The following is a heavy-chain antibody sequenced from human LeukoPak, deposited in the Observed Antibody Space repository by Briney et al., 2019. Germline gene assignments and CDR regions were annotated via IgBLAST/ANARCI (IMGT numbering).Heavy chain of an antibody. V-gene: IGHV3-9*01. Sequence: PGGSLRLSCAASGFTFDDYAMHWVRQAPGKGLEWVSGISWNSGSIGYADSVKGRFTISRDNSKNTLYLQMDSLRADDTAVYYCAKSSRYGTGWYGKIDYWGQGTLVTVSS. CDR3: AKSSRYGTGWYGKIDY. CDR1: GFTFDDYA. D-gene: IGHD6-19*01. J-gene: IGHJ4*02. CDR2: ISWNSGSI.